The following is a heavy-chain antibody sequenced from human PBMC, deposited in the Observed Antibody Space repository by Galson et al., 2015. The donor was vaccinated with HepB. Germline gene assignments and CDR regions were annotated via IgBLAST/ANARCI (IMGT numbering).Heavy chain of an antibody. CDR2: MSPKSGDT. CDR1: GYSFTSYD. J-gene: IGHJ3*01. V-gene: IGHV1-8*01. CDR3: AKGDGDYPESFDF. D-gene: IGHD4-17*01. Sequence: SVKVSCKASGYSFTSYDIHWVRQVTGQGLEGMGWMSPKSGDTGYEQKFQGRVTMSRDTSKRTAFMEMRSLTTEDTAVYYFAKGDGDYPESFDFWGQGTMVIVSS.